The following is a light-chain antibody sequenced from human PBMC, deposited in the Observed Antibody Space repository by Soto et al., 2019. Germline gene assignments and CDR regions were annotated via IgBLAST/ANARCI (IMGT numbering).Light chain of an antibody. CDR2: KAS. CDR3: QKYNSAFT. J-gene: IGKJ5*01. CDR1: QTISSW. Sequence: DIQMTQSPSTLSGSVGDRVTITCRASQTISSWLAWYQQKPGKAPKLLIYKASTLKSGVPSRFSGSGSGTDFTLTISSLQPEDVATYYCQKYNSAFTFGQGTRLEI. V-gene: IGKV1-5*03.